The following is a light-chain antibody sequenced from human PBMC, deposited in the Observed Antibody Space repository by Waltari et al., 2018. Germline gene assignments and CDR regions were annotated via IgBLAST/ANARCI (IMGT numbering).Light chain of an antibody. CDR1: QSLVHSTGNTH. Sequence: DVVMTQSPLSLAVTLGQPASISCRSSQSLVHSTGNTHLKWYLQSPGQSPRRLIYNGFTRDSGVPDRFSGSGSGTDFTLMISRVEAEDVGVYYCMQSTHWPLTFGGGTKVEIK. CDR2: NGF. V-gene: IGKV2-30*02. CDR3: MQSTHWPLT. J-gene: IGKJ4*01.